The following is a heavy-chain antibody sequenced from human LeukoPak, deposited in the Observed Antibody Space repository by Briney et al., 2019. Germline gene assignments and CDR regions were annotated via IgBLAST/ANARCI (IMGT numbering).Heavy chain of an antibody. CDR1: GGSISSYY. CDR2: IYYSGNT. V-gene: IGHV4-59*01. Sequence: SETLSLTCTVSGGSISSYYWSWIRQPPGRGLEWIGYIYYSGNTNYNPSLKSRVTISVDTSKNQFSLKLTSVTAADTAVYYCAREGSGWYYFDYWGQGTLVTVSS. D-gene: IGHD6-19*01. CDR3: AREGSGWYYFDY. J-gene: IGHJ4*02.